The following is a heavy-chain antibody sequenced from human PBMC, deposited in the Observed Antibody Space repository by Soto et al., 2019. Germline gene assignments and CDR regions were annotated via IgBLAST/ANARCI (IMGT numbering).Heavy chain of an antibody. D-gene: IGHD6-13*01. V-gene: IGHV4-30-2*01. J-gene: IGHJ4*02. CDR1: GGSISGTTYS. CDR2: IYDSGNT. Sequence: QLQLQESGSGLVKPSQTLSLTCAVSGGSISGTTYSWSWIRQPPGKGLEWIGYIYDSGNTYYNPSLKSQFSISVDRSKNQCSLKLSSVTAADTAVYYCARGQGAAAGHSNLDYWGQGALVTVSS. CDR3: ARGQGAAAGHSNLDY.